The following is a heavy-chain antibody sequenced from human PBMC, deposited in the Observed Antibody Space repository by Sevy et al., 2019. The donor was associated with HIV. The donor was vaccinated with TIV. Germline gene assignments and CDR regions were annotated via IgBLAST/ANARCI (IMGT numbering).Heavy chain of an antibody. D-gene: IGHD4-17*01. Sequence: GGPLRLPCAASGFTFSSYSMNWVHQAPGKGLEWVSSISRSSSYIYYADSVKGRFTISRDNAKNSLYLQMNSLRAEDTAVYYCARGGDYDKPLDYWGQGTLVTVSS. CDR2: ISRSSSYI. CDR3: ARGGDYDKPLDY. J-gene: IGHJ4*02. CDR1: GFTFSSYS. V-gene: IGHV3-21*01.